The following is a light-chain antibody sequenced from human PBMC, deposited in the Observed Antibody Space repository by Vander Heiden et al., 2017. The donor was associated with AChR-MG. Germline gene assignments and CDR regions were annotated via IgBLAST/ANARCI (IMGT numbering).Light chain of an antibody. J-gene: IGKJ4*01. V-gene: IGKV3-11*01. CDR2: DAS. Sequence: EIVLTQSPATLSSSPGESATLPCRASQSVSSYLAWYQQKPGQAPRLLIHDASKRATGTPARFSGSGSGTDFTLTISSLEPEDFAVYYCQQRSNLLTFGGGTKIEIK. CDR1: QSVSSY. CDR3: QQRSNLLT.